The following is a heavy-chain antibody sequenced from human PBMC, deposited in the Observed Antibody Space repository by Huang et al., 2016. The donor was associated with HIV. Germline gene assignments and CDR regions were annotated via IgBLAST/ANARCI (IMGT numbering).Heavy chain of an antibody. J-gene: IGHJ4*02. Sequence: QVQLQESGPGLVKPSETLSLTCTVSGGSISTPYWGWIRQPPGKGLEWIGSIDYSGSTNDRPSLKSRVTIFLDTSKNQFSLRVNSVTAADTAMYYCARDHHDFWRGYRRMYFFDHWGQGTLVTVSS. CDR3: ARDHHDFWRGYRRMYFFDH. CDR1: GGSISTPY. D-gene: IGHD3-3*01. V-gene: IGHV4-59*11. CDR2: IDYSGST.